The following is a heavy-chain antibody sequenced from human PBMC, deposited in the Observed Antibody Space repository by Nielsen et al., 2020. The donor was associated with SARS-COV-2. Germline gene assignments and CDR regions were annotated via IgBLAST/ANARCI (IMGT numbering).Heavy chain of an antibody. Sequence: SLKISCAASGFTFDDHAMHWVRQAPGKGLEWVSGISWNSANIAYADSVKGRFTISRDNAKSSLYLQMNSLRAEDTALYYCAKDPSDGYSSSWYFDYWGQGTLLTVSP. CDR3: AKDPSDGYSSSWYFDY. CDR2: ISWNSANI. V-gene: IGHV3-9*01. CDR1: GFTFDDHA. J-gene: IGHJ4*02. D-gene: IGHD6-13*01.